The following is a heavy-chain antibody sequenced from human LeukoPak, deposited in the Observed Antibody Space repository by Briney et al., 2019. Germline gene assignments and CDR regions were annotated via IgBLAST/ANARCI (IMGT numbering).Heavy chain of an antibody. CDR3: ARGRTGKQLAFDY. CDR2: IYYSGST. J-gene: IGHJ4*02. CDR1: GGSIGSYY. V-gene: IGHV4-59*01. D-gene: IGHD5-18*01. Sequence: SETLSLTCTVSGGSIGSYYWSWIRQPPGKGLEWIGYIYYSGSTNYNPSLKSRVTISVDTSKNQFSLKLSSVTAADTAVYYRARGRTGKQLAFDYWGQGTLVTVSS.